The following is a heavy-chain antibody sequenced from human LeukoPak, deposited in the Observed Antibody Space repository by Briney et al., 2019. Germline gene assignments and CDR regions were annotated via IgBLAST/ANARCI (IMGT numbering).Heavy chain of an antibody. D-gene: IGHD1-26*01. CDR2: ISSSGSTM. V-gene: IGHV3-48*03. CDR3: ARDYLTVGATYYFDY. J-gene: IGHJ4*02. Sequence: GGSLRLSCAASGFTFSSCEMNWVRQAPGKGLEWVSYISSSGSTMYYADSVKGRFTISSDNAKNSLYLQMNSLRAEDTAVYYCARDYLTVGATYYFDYWGQGTLVTVSS. CDR1: GFTFSSCE.